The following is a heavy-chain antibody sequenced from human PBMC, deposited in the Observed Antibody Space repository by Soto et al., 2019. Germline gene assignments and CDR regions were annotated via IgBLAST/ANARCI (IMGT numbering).Heavy chain of an antibody. CDR3: ARVQLNPDAFDI. Sequence: SETLSLTCAFYGWSFSGYYWSWIRQPPGKGLEWIGEINHSGSTNYNPSLKSRVTISVDTSKNQFSLKLSSVTAADTAVYYCARVQLNPDAFDIWGQGTMVTVSS. J-gene: IGHJ3*02. V-gene: IGHV4-34*01. CDR1: GWSFSGYY. CDR2: INHSGST.